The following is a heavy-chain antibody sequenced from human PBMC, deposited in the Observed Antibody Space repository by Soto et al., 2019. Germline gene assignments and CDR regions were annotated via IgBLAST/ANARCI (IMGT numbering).Heavy chain of an antibody. V-gene: IGHV5-10-1*01. J-gene: IGHJ4*02. D-gene: IGHD3-22*01. CDR3: ARQIYDSDTGPNFQYYFDS. CDR2: IDPSDSQT. Sequence: HGESLKISCKGSGYSFAGYWITWVRQKPGKGLEWMGRIDPSDSQTYYSPSFRGHVTISVTKSITTVFLQWSSLRASDTAMYYCARQIYDSDTGPNFQYYFDSWGQGTAVTVS. CDR1: GYSFAGYW.